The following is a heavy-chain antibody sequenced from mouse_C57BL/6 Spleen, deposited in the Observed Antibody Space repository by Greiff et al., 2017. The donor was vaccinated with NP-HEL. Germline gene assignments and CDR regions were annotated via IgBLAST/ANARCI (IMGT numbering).Heavy chain of an antibody. CDR2: IYPRSGNT. Sequence: VKVVESGAELARPGASVKLSCKASGYTFTSYGISWVKQRTGQGLEWIGEIYPRSGNTYYNEKFKGKATLTADKSSSTAYMELRSLTSEDSAVYFCARFGDDSYFDCWGQGTTLTVSS. V-gene: IGHV1-81*01. CDR3: ARFGDDSYFDC. J-gene: IGHJ2*01. CDR1: GYTFTSYG. D-gene: IGHD2-4*01.